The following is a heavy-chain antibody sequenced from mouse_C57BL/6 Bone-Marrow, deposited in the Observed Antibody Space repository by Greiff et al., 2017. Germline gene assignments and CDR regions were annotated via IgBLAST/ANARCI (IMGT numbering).Heavy chain of an antibody. CDR2: ISSGSSTI. Sequence: EVHLVESGGGLVKPGGSLKLSCAASGFTFSDYGMHWVRQAPEQGLEWVAYISSGSSTIYYADTVKGRFTISRDNAKNTLFLQMTSLRAEDTAMYYCARGGWRTTVVATDDYWGQGTTLTVSS. D-gene: IGHD1-1*01. V-gene: IGHV5-17*01. CDR3: ARGGWRTTVVATDDY. J-gene: IGHJ2*01. CDR1: GFTFSDYG.